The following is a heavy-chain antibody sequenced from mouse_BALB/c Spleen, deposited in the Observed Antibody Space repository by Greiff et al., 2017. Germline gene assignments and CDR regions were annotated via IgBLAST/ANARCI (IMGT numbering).Heavy chain of an antibody. V-gene: IGHV1-9*01. CDR3: ARGTYRYPFDY. Sequence: VLVVESGAELMKPGASVKISCKATGYTFSSYWIEWVKQRPGHGLEWIGEILPGSGSTNYNEKFKGKATFTADTSSNTAYMQLSSLTSEDSAVYYCARGTYRYPFDYWGQGTTLTVSS. CDR2: ILPGSGST. D-gene: IGHD2-14*01. J-gene: IGHJ2*01. CDR1: GYTFSSYW.